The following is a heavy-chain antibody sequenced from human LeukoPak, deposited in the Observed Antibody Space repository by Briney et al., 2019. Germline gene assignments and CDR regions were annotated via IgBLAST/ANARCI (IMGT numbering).Heavy chain of an antibody. D-gene: IGHD6-19*01. Sequence: AASVKVSCKASGYTFTSYAMNWVRQAPGQGLEWMGWISAYNGNTNYAQKLQGRVTMTTDTSTSTAYMELRSLRSDDTAVYYCARGGPDSSGWSSNTRVFDYWGQGTLVTVSS. CDR3: ARGGPDSSGWSSNTRVFDY. CDR1: GYTFTSYA. J-gene: IGHJ4*02. V-gene: IGHV1-18*01. CDR2: ISAYNGNT.